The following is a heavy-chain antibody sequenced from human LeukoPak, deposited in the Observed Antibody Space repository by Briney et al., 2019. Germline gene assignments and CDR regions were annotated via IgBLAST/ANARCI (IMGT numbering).Heavy chain of an antibody. V-gene: IGHV1-69*13. CDR3: ASSSTQYCSSTSCYYFDY. CDR2: IIPIVGTA. D-gene: IGHD2-2*01. CDR1: GGTFSSYA. J-gene: IGHJ4*02. Sequence: SVKVSCKASGGTFSSYAISWVRQAPGQGLEWMGGIIPIVGTANYAQKFQGRVTITADESTSTAYMELSSLRSEDTAVYYCASSSTQYCSSTSCYYFDYWGQGTLVTVSS.